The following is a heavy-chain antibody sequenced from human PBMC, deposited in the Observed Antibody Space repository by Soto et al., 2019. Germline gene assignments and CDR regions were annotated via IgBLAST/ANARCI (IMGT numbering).Heavy chain of an antibody. D-gene: IGHD6-6*01. CDR1: GYSISSGYY. Sequence: SETLSLTCDVSGYSISSGYYWGWIRQPPGKGLEWLGSVYHSGNTHYSSSLRSRLSISVDTSRHQFSLKLRSMTAADTAVFSCAREYSSSSGYCDFWGQGNLVTSP. CDR3: AREYSSSSGYCDF. J-gene: IGHJ4*02. V-gene: IGHV4-38-2*02. CDR2: VYHSGNT.